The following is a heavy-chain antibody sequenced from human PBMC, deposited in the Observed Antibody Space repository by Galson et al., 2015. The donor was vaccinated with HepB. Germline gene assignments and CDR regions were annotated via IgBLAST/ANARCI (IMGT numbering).Heavy chain of an antibody. D-gene: IGHD2-2*01. Sequence: QSGAEVKKPGESLKISCKVSGYSFTSYWIGWVRQMPGKGLEWMGIIYPGDSDTRYSPSFQGQVTISADKSISTAYLQWSSLKASDTAMYYCARLPAGCSRTSCYFYYMDVWGKGTTVTVSS. CDR2: IYPGDSDT. CDR1: GYSFTSYW. J-gene: IGHJ6*03. V-gene: IGHV5-51*03. CDR3: ARLPAGCSRTSCYFYYMDV.